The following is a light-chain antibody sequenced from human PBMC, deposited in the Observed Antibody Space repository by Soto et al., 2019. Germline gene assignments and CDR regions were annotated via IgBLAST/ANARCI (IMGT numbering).Light chain of an antibody. CDR2: EVT. V-gene: IGLV2-14*01. Sequence: QSVLTQPASVSGSPGQSITISCTGASSDVGAHNYVSWYQQYPGKAPKVMISEVTNRPSGVSNRFPGSKSGNTASLIISGLQAEDEADYYCTSYTSSNTLVFGGGTKVTVL. J-gene: IGLJ2*01. CDR3: TSYTSSNTLV. CDR1: SSDVGAHNY.